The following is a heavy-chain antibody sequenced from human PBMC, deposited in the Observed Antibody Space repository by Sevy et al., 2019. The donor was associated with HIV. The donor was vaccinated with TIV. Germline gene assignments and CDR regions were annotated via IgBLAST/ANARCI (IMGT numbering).Heavy chain of an antibody. CDR1: GFTFSSYA. CDR3: AKVGANGWYDPYYFDY. V-gene: IGHV3-23*01. Sequence: GGSLRLSCAASGFTFSSYAMSWVRQAPGKGLEWVSAISGSGGSTYYADSVKGRFTISRDNSKNTLYLQMNSLRAEDTAVYYCAKVGANGWYDPYYFDYWGQGTLVTVSS. CDR2: ISGSGGST. J-gene: IGHJ4*02. D-gene: IGHD6-19*01.